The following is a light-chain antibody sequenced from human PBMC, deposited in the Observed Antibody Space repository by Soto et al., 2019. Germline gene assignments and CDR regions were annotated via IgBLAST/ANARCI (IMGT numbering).Light chain of an antibody. CDR2: GNS. CDR3: QFYDSSLSGSVV. CDR1: SSNIGAGYD. V-gene: IGLV1-40*01. Sequence: QSVLTQPPSVSGAPGQGVTISCTGSSSNIGAGYDVHWYQQLPGTAPKLLIYGNSNRPSGVPDRFSGSKSGTSASLAITGLQAEDEADYYCQFYDSSLSGSVVFGGGTKLTVL. J-gene: IGLJ2*01.